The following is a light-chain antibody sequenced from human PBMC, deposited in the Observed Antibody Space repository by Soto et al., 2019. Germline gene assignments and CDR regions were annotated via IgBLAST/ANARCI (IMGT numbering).Light chain of an antibody. Sequence: QSVLTQPPSASGSPGQSVTISCAGTSSDVDAYNYVSWYQQHSGKAPKLMIYEVTKRPSGVPDRFSGSKSGNTASLTVSGLQVENEADYYCSSHAGTKVVFGGGTKVTVL. J-gene: IGLJ2*01. CDR2: EVT. CDR1: SSDVDAYNY. CDR3: SSHAGTKVV. V-gene: IGLV2-8*01.